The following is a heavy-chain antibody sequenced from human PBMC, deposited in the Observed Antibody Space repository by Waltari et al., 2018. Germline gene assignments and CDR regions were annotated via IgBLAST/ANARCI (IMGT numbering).Heavy chain of an antibody. Sequence: EVQLVESGGGVVRPGGSVRRSCAASGFPFNDCGWNWVRQVPGWGLEWVSGINWNGGSPGYADSVKGRFTISRDNPRNSLYLQMNSLRAEDTALYYCARSVVGYGDYIRHFDYWGQGTLVTVSS. J-gene: IGHJ4*02. V-gene: IGHV3-20*04. CDR1: GFPFNDCG. CDR2: INWNGGSP. D-gene: IGHD4-17*01. CDR3: ARSVVGYGDYIRHFDY.